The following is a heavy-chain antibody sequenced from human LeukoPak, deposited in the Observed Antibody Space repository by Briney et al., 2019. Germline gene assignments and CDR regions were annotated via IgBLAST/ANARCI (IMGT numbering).Heavy chain of an antibody. CDR2: IIPILGIA. CDR1: GGTFISYG. CDR3: ASRGVGYCSSTSCYLDY. V-gene: IGHV1-69*04. D-gene: IGHD2-2*01. Sequence: ASVKVSCKASGGTFISYGISWVRQAPGQGLEWMGRIIPILGIANYAQKFQGRVTITADKSTSTAYMELSSLRSEDTAVYYCASRGVGYCSSTSCYLDYWGQGTLVTVSS. J-gene: IGHJ4*02.